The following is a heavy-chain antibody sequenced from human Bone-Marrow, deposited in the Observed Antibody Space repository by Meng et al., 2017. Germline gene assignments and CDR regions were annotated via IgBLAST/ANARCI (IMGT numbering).Heavy chain of an antibody. J-gene: IGHJ4*02. CDR2: INTDASST. Sequence: GESLKISCAASGFTFSSYNMHWVRQTPGEGLVWVSRINTDASSTTYADSVKGRFTISRDDAKNTVYLQMNSLRAEDTAVYYCAKGGLRFPSLDYWGQGTLVTVSS. D-gene: IGHD3-16*01. CDR1: GFTFSSYN. V-gene: IGHV3-74*03. CDR3: AKGGLRFPSLDY.